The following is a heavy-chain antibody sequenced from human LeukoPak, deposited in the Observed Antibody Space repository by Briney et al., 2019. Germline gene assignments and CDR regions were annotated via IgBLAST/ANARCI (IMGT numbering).Heavy chain of an antibody. CDR3: TREAALGIEY. Sequence: PGGSLRLSCAASGFTFSTYWMSWVRQAPGKGLEWVANIKQDGSEKYYLDSVKGRFTISRDNAKNSLYLQMNSLRAEDTAVYFCTREAALGIEYLGQGTLVTVSS. J-gene: IGHJ4*02. CDR1: GFTFSTYW. D-gene: IGHD6-25*01. CDR2: IKQDGSEK. V-gene: IGHV3-7*01.